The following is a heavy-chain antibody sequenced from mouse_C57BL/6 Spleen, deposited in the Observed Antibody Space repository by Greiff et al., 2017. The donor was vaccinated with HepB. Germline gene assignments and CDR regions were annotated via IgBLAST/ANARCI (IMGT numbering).Heavy chain of an antibody. J-gene: IGHJ2*01. CDR1: GFNIKDDY. D-gene: IGHD2-14*01. Sequence: VQLQQSGAELVRPGASVKLSCTASGFNIKDDYMHWVKQRPEQGLEWIGWIDPENGDTEYASKFQGKATITADTSSNTAYLQLSSLTSEDTAVYYCTTGGVLYYFDCWGQGTTLTVSS. CDR3: TTGGVLYYFDC. V-gene: IGHV14-4*01. CDR2: IDPENGDT.